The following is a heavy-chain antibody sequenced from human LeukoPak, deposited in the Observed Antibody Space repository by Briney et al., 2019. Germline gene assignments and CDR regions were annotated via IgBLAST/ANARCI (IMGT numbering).Heavy chain of an antibody. V-gene: IGHV4-4*08. CDR1: GGSFSGYY. CDR2: IYTSGST. J-gene: IGHJ4*02. Sequence: SETLSLTCAVYGGSFSGYYWSWIRQPPGKGLEWIGRIYTSGSTNYNPSLKSRVTISVDTSKNQFSLKLSSVTAADTAVYYCARGPNLSSSWYYFDYWGQGTLVTVSS. D-gene: IGHD6-13*01. CDR3: ARGPNLSSSWYYFDY.